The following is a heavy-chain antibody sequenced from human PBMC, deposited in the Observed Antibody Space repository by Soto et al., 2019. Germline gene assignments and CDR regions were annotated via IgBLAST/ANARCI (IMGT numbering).Heavy chain of an antibody. Sequence: ASVKVSCKASGGTFSSYTSSWVRQAPGQGLEWMGRINAYNGNTNYAQKLQGRVTMTTDTSTSTAYMGLRSLRSDDTAVYYCARVLPPFDPWGQGTLVTVSS. J-gene: IGHJ5*02. CDR1: GGTFSSYT. CDR3: ARVLPPFDP. CDR2: INAYNGNT. V-gene: IGHV1-18*01.